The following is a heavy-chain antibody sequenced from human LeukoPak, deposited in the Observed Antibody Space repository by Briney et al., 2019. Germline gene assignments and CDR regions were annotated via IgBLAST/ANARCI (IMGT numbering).Heavy chain of an antibody. Sequence: ASVKVSCKASGYTFTGYYMHWVRQAPGQGLEWMGWINPNSGGTNYAQKFQGRVTMTRDTSISTAYMELNRLRSDDTAVYYCARDRDYGSGILDYWGQGTLVTVSS. V-gene: IGHV1-2*02. CDR1: GYTFTGYY. J-gene: IGHJ4*02. D-gene: IGHD3-10*01. CDR3: ARDRDYGSGILDY. CDR2: INPNSGGT.